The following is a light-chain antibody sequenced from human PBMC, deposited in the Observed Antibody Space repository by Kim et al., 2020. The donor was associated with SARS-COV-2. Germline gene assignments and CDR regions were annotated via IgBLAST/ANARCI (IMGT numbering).Light chain of an antibody. CDR3: AAWDDSLRV. Sequence: QSVLAQPPSVSGTPGQRVTISCSGSSSNIGSNYVYWYQQLPGTAPKLLIYRNDQRPSGVPDRFSGSKSGTSASLAISGLRSEDEAEYYCAAWDDSLRVFGGGTQLNVL. CDR1: SSNIGSNY. J-gene: IGLJ3*02. V-gene: IGLV1-47*01. CDR2: RND.